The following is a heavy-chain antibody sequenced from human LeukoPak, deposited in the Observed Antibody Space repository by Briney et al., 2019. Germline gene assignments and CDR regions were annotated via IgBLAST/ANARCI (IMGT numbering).Heavy chain of an antibody. CDR1: GFTFSSYG. CDR3: ARDQTPFY. Sequence: SGGSLRLSCAASGFTFSSYGMNWVRQAPGKGLEWVSYISSSGSTIYYADSVKGRFTISRDNAKSSMWLQMNSLRDEDTAVYYCARDQTPFYWGQGSLVTVSS. V-gene: IGHV3-48*02. CDR2: ISSSGSTI. J-gene: IGHJ4*02. D-gene: IGHD2-15*01.